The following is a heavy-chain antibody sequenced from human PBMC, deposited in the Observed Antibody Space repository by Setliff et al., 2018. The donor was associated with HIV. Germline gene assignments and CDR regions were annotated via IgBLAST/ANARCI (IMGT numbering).Heavy chain of an antibody. D-gene: IGHD5-12*01. Sequence: GESLKISCMGSGYSFTTYWITWVRQMPGKGLEWMGRIDPSDSYTDYSQSFHGRVTLSVDRSINTAYLQWSSLKASDTAMYYCARVGPGHRDGKIYDTFDIWGQGTLVTVSS. V-gene: IGHV5-10-1*01. CDR3: ARVGPGHRDGKIYDTFDI. J-gene: IGHJ3*02. CDR2: IDPSDSYT. CDR1: GYSFTTYW.